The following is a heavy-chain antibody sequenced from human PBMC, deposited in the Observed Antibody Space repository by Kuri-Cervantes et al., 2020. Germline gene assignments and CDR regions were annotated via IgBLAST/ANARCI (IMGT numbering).Heavy chain of an antibody. CDR2: IYHSGST. Sequence: SETLSLTCAVSGGSISSGGYSWSWIRQPPGKGLEWIGYIYHSGSTYYNPSLKSRVTISVDRSKNQFSLKLSSVTAADTAVYYCARLKLRYFDWSTTGGGAFDIWGQGTMVTVSS. V-gene: IGHV4-30-2*01. J-gene: IGHJ3*02. CDR1: GGSISSGGYS. D-gene: IGHD3-9*01. CDR3: ARLKLRYFDWSTTGGGAFDI.